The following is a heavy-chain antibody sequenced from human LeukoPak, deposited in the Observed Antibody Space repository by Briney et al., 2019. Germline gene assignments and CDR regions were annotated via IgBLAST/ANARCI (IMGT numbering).Heavy chain of an antibody. V-gene: IGHV3-30*03. CDR2: ISYDGSKK. CDR3: ARAPRYYFDY. J-gene: IGHJ4*02. CDR1: GFTFSSYG. Sequence: GGSLRLSCAASGFTFSSYGMHWVRQAPGKGLEWVAVISYDGSKKFYADSVKGRFTISRDNSKNTVDLQMNSLRPEDTAVYYCARAPRYYFDYWGQGTLVTVSS.